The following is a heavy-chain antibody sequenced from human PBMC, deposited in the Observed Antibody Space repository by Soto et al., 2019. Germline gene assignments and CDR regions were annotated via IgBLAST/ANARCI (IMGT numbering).Heavy chain of an antibody. CDR3: ARGGGTWQLVSDGMDV. V-gene: IGHV3-30-3*01. D-gene: IGHD6-6*01. J-gene: IGHJ6*02. Sequence: QVQLVESGGGVVQPGRSLRLSCAASGFTFSSYAMHWVRQAPGKGLEWVAVISYDGSNKYYADSVKGRFTISRDNSKNTRYLQMNSLRAEDTAVYYCARGGGTWQLVSDGMDVWVQGTTVTVSS. CDR2: ISYDGSNK. CDR1: GFTFSSYA.